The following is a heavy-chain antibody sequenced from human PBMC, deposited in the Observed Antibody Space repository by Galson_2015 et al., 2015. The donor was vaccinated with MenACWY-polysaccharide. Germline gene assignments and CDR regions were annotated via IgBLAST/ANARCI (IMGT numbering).Heavy chain of an antibody. CDR3: ASLTIA. V-gene: IGHV3-53*01. J-gene: IGHJ4*02. Sequence: SLRLSCAVSGFTVSSNYMTWVRQAPGKGLEWVSVIHNTGNTYYADSVKGRFTISRDNSKNTLYLQMNSLRAVDTAVYYCASLTIAWGQGTLVTVSS. D-gene: IGHD3-10*01. CDR1: GFTVSSNY. CDR2: IHNTGNT.